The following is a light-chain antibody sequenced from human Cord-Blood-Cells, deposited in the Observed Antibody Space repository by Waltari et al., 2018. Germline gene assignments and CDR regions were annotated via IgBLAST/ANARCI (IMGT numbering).Light chain of an antibody. CDR1: SSDVGGYNY. V-gene: IGLV2-14*03. Sequence: QSALTQPASVSGSPGQSITISCTGTSSDVGGYNYVSWYKQHPGKAPKRRMYDVSTRPSGVPSRFAGSKSGNTASLTISGLQAEDEADYYCSSYTSSSSWVFGGGTKLTVL. CDR2: DVS. J-gene: IGLJ3*02. CDR3: SSYTSSSSWV.